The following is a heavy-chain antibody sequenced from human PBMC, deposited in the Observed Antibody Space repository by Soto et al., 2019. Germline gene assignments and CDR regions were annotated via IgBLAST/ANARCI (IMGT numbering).Heavy chain of an antibody. J-gene: IGHJ6*03. CDR1: GFTFSSYA. Sequence: GGSLRLSCAVSGFTFSSYAMSWVRQAPGKGLEWVSVISISGGTTYYADSVKGRFTISRDNSKNTLYLQMNSLRVEDTAVYYCGKSPYYYYMDVWGKGTTVTVSS. D-gene: IGHD3-16*01. V-gene: IGHV3-23*01. CDR3: GKSPYYYYMDV. CDR2: ISISGGTT.